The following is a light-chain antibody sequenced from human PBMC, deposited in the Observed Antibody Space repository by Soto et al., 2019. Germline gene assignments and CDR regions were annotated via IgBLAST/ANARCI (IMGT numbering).Light chain of an antibody. Sequence: QSALTQPASVSGSPGQSITISCTGTSSDVGSHNLVSWYQQHPGQAPKLRIYEVTTRPLGVSTRFSASKSGNTASLTISGLQAEDEADYYCCSYGGSRAVFGGGTQLTVL. V-gene: IGLV2-23*02. J-gene: IGLJ7*01. CDR1: SSDVGSHNL. CDR2: EVT. CDR3: CSYGGSRAV.